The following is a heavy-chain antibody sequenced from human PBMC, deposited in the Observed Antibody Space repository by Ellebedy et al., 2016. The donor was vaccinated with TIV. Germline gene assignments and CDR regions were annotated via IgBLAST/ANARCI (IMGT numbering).Heavy chain of an antibody. CDR3: AKDMVFGDGKWEIDV. CDR1: GFTFTSFA. Sequence: PGGSLRLSCAPSGFTFTSFAMSWVRQAPGKGLEWVSGINNGGRTTSYPDSVKGRFTISRDNSRSTLYLQMNSLRAEDSAVYYCAKDMVFGDGKWEIDVWGQGTTVTVSS. J-gene: IGHJ6*02. CDR2: INNGGRTT. V-gene: IGHV3-23*01. D-gene: IGHD1-26*01.